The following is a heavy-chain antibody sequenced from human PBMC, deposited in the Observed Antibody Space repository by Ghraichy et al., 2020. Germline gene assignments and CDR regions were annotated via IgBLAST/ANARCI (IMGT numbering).Heavy chain of an antibody. V-gene: IGHV3-7*03. CDR3: ARGDYYDASGIFSDAFDI. CDR1: GFTFNRYW. D-gene: IGHD3-22*01. CDR2: IKQDGSQQ. J-gene: IGHJ3*02. Sequence: GGSLRLSCAASGFTFNRYWMSCVRQAPGKGLEWVANIKQDGSQQFYVDSVKGRFTVSRDNARNSLYLQMNSLRAEDTAFYYCARGDYYDASGIFSDAFDIWGQGTMVIVSS.